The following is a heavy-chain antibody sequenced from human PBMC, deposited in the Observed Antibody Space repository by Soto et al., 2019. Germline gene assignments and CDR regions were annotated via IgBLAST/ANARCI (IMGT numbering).Heavy chain of an antibody. CDR2: ISNYNGDT. CDR3: ARGDSTGSPTGWFDP. V-gene: IGHV1-18*04. J-gene: IGHJ5*02. D-gene: IGHD6-19*01. CDR1: GYTFTRYS. Sequence: QVQLVQSGAEVKKPGASVQVSCKASGYTFTRYSINWVRQAPGQGLEWVGWISNYNGDTKYAQKFQGRVTLTTDPSTTTTYMDLRSLTSDDTAVYFCARGDSTGSPTGWFDPWGQGTLVTVSS.